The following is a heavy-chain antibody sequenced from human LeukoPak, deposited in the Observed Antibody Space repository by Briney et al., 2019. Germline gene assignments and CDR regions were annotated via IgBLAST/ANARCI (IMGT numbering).Heavy chain of an antibody. CDR3: ARAPNYYYMDV. J-gene: IGHJ6*03. CDR2: ISYDGNNK. CDR1: GFTFSNYV. D-gene: IGHD2-8*01. Sequence: GGSLRLSCAASGFTFSNYVIHWVRQAPGKGLEWVTVISYDGNNKYYADSVKGRFTISRDSSKNTLYPQLNSLREEDTALYYCARAPNYYYMDVWGRGTTVTVSS. V-gene: IGHV3-30*04.